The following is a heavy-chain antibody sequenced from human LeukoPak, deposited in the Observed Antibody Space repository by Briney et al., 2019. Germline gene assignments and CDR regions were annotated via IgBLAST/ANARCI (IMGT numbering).Heavy chain of an antibody. J-gene: IGHJ5*02. CDR1: GDSISSNYW. CDR3: ARGNYDFWSGYSVS. D-gene: IGHD3-3*01. V-gene: IGHV4-4*02. Sequence: PSGTLSLTCAVSGDSISSNYWWSWVRQSPGKGLEWIGYIYYSGSTNYNPSLKSRVTISVDTSKNQFSLKLSSVTAADTAVYYCARGNYDFWSGYSVSWGQGTLVTVSS. CDR2: IYYSGST.